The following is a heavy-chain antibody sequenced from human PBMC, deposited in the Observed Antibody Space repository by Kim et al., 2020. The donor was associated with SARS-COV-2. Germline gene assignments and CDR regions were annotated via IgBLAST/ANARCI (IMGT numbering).Heavy chain of an antibody. V-gene: IGHV3-23*01. CDR3: AKDKRGAAGNFAY. J-gene: IGHJ4*02. Sequence: GGSLRLSCAASGFTFSSYAMTWVRQAPGKGLEWVSTLSGNGDGTYYADSVRGRFTISRDNSNNTLYLQLNSLRAEDTAVYYCAKDKRGAAGNFAYWGQGT. D-gene: IGHD6-25*01. CDR1: GFTFSSYA. CDR2: LSGNGDGT.